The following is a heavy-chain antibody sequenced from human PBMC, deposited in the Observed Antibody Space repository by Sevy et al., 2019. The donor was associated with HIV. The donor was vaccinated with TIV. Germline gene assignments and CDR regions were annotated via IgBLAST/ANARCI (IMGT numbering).Heavy chain of an antibody. Sequence: GGSLRLSCADSGFTFSDYWMSWVRQAPEKGLEWVANIKQDGSKKYYVDSVKGRFIMSRDNAKNSLYLEMNSLRAEDTAVYYCARLKLHYDPYYFDLWGQGTLVTVSS. V-gene: IGHV3-7*01. J-gene: IGHJ4*02. CDR3: ARLKLHYDPYYFDL. CDR2: IKQDGSKK. CDR1: GFTFSDYW. D-gene: IGHD3-16*01.